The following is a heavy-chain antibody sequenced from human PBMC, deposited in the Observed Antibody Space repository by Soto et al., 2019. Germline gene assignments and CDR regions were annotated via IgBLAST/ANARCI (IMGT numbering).Heavy chain of an antibody. V-gene: IGHV3-30*18. CDR1: EFIFGNYV. D-gene: IGHD3-16*02. CDR3: AKDIRRKSPLGYFDY. CDR2: ISYDGSNK. J-gene: IGHJ4*02. Sequence: GGSLRLSCAASEFIFGNYVMHWVRQAPGKGLEWVAVISYDGSNKYYADSVMGRFTFSRGNSKNTLYLQMNSLRSEDTAVYYCAKDIRRKSPLGYFDYWGQGT.